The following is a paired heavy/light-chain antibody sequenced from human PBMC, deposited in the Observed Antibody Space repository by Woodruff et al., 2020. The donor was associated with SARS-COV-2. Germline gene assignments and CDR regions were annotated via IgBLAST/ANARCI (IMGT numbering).Heavy chain of an antibody. D-gene: IGHD2-21*01. J-gene: IGHJ3*02. CDR1: GYRFIDYS. V-gene: IGHV1-2*06. Sequence: QVQLVQSGAEVKRPGASVKVSCKASGYRFIDYSIYWVRQAPGQGLEWMGRINPGSGATNYAQRFQGRVTMTRDTSIDTAFLEVRSLRSDDTAVFYCATLVVIAAGDDFNIWGQGTLVTVSS. CDR3: ATLVVIAAGDDFNI. CDR2: INPGSGAT.
Light chain of an antibody. J-gene: IGLJ2*01. CDR3: SSFADSSSVV. CDR1: TSDVGGYNY. CDR2: EVS. V-gene: IGLV2-8*01. Sequence: QSALTQPPSASGSPGQSVTISCTGTTSDVGGYNYVSWYRQYPGKAPKLIIYEVSKRPSGVPDRLSGSKSGNTASLTVSGLQDEDEAEYYCSSFADSSSVVFGGGTKLTVL.